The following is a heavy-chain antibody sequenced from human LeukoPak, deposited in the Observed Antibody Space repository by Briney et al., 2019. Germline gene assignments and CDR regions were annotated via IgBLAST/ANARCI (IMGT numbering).Heavy chain of an antibody. CDR2: IYPGDSDT. V-gene: IGHV5-51*01. CDR1: GYSFTSYW. CDR3: ARSMRYYYYYMDV. Sequence: GESLKISCKGSGYSFTSYWNGWVRQMPGKGLEWMGMIYPGDSDTRNSPSFQGQVTISADKSISTAYLQWSSLKASDTAMYYCARSMRYYYYYMDVWGKGTTVTVSS. J-gene: IGHJ6*03.